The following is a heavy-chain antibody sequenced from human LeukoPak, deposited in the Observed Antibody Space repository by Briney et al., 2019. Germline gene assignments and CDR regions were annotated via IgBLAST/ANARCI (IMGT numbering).Heavy chain of an antibody. CDR3: ARGREMATIRPSRFDY. D-gene: IGHD5-24*01. J-gene: IGHJ4*02. CDR2: MNPNSGNT. CDR1: GYTFTSYD. V-gene: IGHV1-8*01. Sequence: ASVKVSCKASGYTFTSYDINWVRQATGQGLEWMGWMNPNSGNTGYAQKFKGRVTMTRNTSISTAYMELSSLRSEDTAVYYCARGREMATIRPSRFDYWGQGTLVTVSS.